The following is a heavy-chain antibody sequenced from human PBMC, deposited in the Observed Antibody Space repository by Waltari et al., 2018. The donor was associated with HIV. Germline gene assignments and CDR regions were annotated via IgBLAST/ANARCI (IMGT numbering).Heavy chain of an antibody. V-gene: IGHV3-66*01. CDR1: GFIVSSNY. Sequence: VQPGGSLRLSCVASGFIVSSNYMSWVRQAPGKGLEWVSVLYIGGSTYYADSVRGRFTIYRDSSKNTLFLQMNSLRTDDTAVYYCARVFSEAFFDYWGQGTLVTVSS. D-gene: IGHD2-21*01. J-gene: IGHJ4*02. CDR2: LYIGGST. CDR3: ARVFSEAFFDY.